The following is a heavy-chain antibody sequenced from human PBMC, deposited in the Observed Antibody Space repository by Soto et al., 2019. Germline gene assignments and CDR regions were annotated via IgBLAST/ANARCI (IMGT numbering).Heavy chain of an antibody. V-gene: IGHV4-4*02. J-gene: IGHJ6*02. D-gene: IGHD6-19*01. Sequence: QVQLQESGPGLVKPSGTLSLTCAVSGGSISSSNWWSWVRQPPGKGLEWIGEIYHSGSTNYNPSLKSRVTISVDKSKNQFSLKLSSVTAADTAVYYCARVPLNSSGTPYYGMDVWGQGTTVTVSS. CDR3: ARVPLNSSGTPYYGMDV. CDR2: IYHSGST. CDR1: GGSISSSNW.